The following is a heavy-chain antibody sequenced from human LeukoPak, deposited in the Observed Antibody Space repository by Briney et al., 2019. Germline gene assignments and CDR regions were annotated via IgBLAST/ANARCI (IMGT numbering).Heavy chain of an antibody. V-gene: IGHV3-48*01. CDR1: GFTFNIYN. CDR3: ARLLMVYATFDY. CDR2: ITDSARSI. J-gene: IGHJ4*02. D-gene: IGHD2-8*01. Sequence: GGSLRLSSAASGFTFNIYNMNWVRQAPGKGREWVSYITDSARSIYNADSVKGRFTISRDNAKNSLFLQMNSLRAEDTAVYYCARLLMVYATFDYWGQGTLVTVSS.